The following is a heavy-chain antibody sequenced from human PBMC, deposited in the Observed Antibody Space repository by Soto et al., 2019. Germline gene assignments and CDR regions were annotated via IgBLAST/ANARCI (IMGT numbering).Heavy chain of an antibody. J-gene: IGHJ4*02. V-gene: IGHV3-30*19. D-gene: IGHD6-13*01. CDR2: ISYDGSNK. CDR3: ARVTYSSHPLLDY. CDR1: GFTFSSYG. Sequence: QVQLVESGGGVVQPGRSLRLSCAASGFTFSSYGMHWVRQAPGKGLEWVAVISYDGSNKYYADSVKGRFTISRDNSKNTLYLQMNSLRAEDTAVYYCARVTYSSHPLLDYWGQGTLVTVSS.